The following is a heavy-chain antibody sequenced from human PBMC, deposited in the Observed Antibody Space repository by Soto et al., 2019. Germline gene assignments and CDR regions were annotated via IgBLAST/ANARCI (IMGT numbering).Heavy chain of an antibody. CDR2: SRNKGQRYTT. J-gene: IGHJ4*02. CDR1: GFIFSDHY. CDR3: ARARAIYDWTTFAD. D-gene: IGHD1-20*01. V-gene: IGHV3-72*01. Sequence: VQLVESGGGLVQPGGSLRLSCAASGFIFSDHYMDWVRQAPGKGLEWVGRSRNKGQRYTTVYAASVKGRFTVSRDGSKTSLYLQMNSLSIEDTAMYYCARARAIYDWTTFADWSQGTLVTVSS.